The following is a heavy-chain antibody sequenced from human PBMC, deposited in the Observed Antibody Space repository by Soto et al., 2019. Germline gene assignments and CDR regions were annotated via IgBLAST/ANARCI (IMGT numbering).Heavy chain of an antibody. D-gene: IGHD1-26*01. V-gene: IGHV1-18*04. CDR1: GYTFTSYG. J-gene: IGHJ6*02. Sequence: ASVKVSCKASGYTFTSYGISRVRQAPGQGLEWMGWISAYNGNTNYAQKLQGRVTMTTDTSASTAYMELRSLRSDDTAVYYCARGEEGSYSNYYYGMDVWGQGTTVTVSS. CDR2: ISAYNGNT. CDR3: ARGEEGSYSNYYYGMDV.